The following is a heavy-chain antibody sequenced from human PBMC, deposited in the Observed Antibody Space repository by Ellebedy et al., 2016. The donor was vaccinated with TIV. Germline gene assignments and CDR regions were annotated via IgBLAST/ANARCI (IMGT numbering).Heavy chain of an antibody. D-gene: IGHD2-2*01. Sequence: GESLKISCAASGFTFSTYGMHWVRQAPGKGLEWVAFIRSDGSNEYYADSVKGRFTVSRDNSNNTLYLQMNSLRTEDTAVYYCAKDGAMSLWGQGTMVTVSS. CDR1: GFTFSTYG. CDR2: IRSDGSNE. J-gene: IGHJ3*01. CDR3: AKDGAMSL. V-gene: IGHV3-30*02.